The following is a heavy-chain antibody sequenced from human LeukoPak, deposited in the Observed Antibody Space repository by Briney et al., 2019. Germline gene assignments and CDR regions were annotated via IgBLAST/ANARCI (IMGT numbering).Heavy chain of an antibody. CDR2: TNHSGST. J-gene: IGHJ5*02. D-gene: IGHD3-3*01. CDR1: GGSIISGGDY. CDR3: AANDRDLFSGVVA. V-gene: IGHV4-31*03. Sequence: SETLSLTCTVSGGSIISGGDYWSWIRQHPGKGLEWIGNTNHSGSTHYNPSFKSRVSISVDMSKNQFSLNLISVTAADTAVYYCAANDRDLFSGVVAWGPGTQVTVSS.